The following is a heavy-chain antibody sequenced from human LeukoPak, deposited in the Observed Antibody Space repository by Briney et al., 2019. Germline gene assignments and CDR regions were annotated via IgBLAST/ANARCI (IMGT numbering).Heavy chain of an antibody. D-gene: IGHD3-22*01. CDR1: GGSISSSGYY. CDR2: IYHSGST. J-gene: IGHJ5*02. CDR3: ARVLSGSWDWFDP. V-gene: IGHV4-30-2*01. Sequence: SETLSLTCTVSGGSISSSGYYWSWIRQPPGKGLEWIGYIYHSGSTYYNPSLKSRVTISVDRSKNQFSLKLSSVTAADTAVYYCARVLSGSWDWFDPWGQGTLVTVSS.